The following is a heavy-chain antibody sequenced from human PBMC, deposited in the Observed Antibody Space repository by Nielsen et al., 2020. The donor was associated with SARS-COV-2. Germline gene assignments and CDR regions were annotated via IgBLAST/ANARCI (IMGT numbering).Heavy chain of an antibody. CDR2: INLSGGST. V-gene: IGHV1-46*01. J-gene: IGHJ1*01. CDR1: GYTFTSYY. Sequence: ASVKVSCKASGYTFTSYYMHWVRQAPGQGLEWMGIINLSGGSTSYAQKFQGRVTMTRDTSTSTVYMELSSLRSEDTAVYYCARDQSAAAGPAEYFQHWGQGTLVTVSS. D-gene: IGHD6-13*01. CDR3: ARDQSAAAGPAEYFQH.